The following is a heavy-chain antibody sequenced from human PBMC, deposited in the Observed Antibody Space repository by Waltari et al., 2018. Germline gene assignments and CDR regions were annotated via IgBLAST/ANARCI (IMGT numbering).Heavy chain of an antibody. D-gene: IGHD4-17*01. CDR1: GYIFNTYE. CDR3: ARGRDVHADYDYNWFDP. V-gene: IGHV1-8*02. CDR2: INPKYRDT. J-gene: IGHJ5*02. Sequence: VQLVQSGAEVMKPGASVKLSCTASGYIFNTYEINWVRQAPGQGIEEMGWINPKYRDTGLAHTAQARGTPTGDTSISTAYMELTSLTSDDSALYYCARGRDVHADYDYNWFDPWGHGTLVTVSS.